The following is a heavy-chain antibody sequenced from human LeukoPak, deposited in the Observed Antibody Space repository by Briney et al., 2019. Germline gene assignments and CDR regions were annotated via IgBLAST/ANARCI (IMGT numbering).Heavy chain of an antibody. J-gene: IGHJ4*02. CDR2: INPNSGGT. D-gene: IGHD3-22*01. V-gene: IGHV1-2*02. CDR1: GYTFTGYY. CDR3: ARDLAQGYYYDSSGYSDY. Sequence: ASVKVSCKASGYTFTGYYMHWVRQAPGQGLEWMGWINPNSGGTNYAQKFQGRVTMTRDTSISTAYMELSRLRSDDTAVYYCARDLAQGYYYDSSGYSDYWGQGTLVTVSS.